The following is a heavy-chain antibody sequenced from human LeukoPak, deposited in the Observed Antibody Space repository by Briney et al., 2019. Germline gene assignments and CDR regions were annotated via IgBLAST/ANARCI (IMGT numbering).Heavy chain of an antibody. V-gene: IGHV1-8*01. CDR2: MNPNSGNT. D-gene: IGHD6-13*01. CDR3: ARTETLAAAGYYYGMDV. J-gene: IGHJ6*02. Sequence: GASVKVSCKASGYTFTSYDINWVRQATGQGLEWMGWMNPNSGNTGYAQKFQGRVTITRDTSASTAYMELSSLRSEDTAVYYCARTETLAAAGYYYGMDVWGQGTTVTVSS. CDR1: GYTFTSYD.